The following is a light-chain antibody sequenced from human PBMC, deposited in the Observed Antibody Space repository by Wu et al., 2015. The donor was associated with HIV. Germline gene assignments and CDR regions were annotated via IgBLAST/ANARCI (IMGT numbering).Light chain of an antibody. CDR1: QNINNN. CDR3: QQYNKWPMYS. V-gene: IGKV3-15*01. Sequence: EIVLTQSPATLSLSPGERATLSCRASQNINNNLAWYQQRPGQSPRLLIYGASFRAADIPARFSGSGSGTDFTLTISSLQSEDFAVYYCQQYNKWPMYSFGQGTKLEIK. J-gene: IGKJ2*03. CDR2: GAS.